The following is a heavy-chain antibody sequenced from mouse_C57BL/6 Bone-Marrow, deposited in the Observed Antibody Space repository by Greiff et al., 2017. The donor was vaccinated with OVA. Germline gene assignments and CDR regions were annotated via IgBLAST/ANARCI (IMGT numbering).Heavy chain of an antibody. CDR3: ARPYTVVAPNAMDY. CDR2: ISDGGSYT. D-gene: IGHD1-1*01. CDR1: GFTFSSYA. V-gene: IGHV5-4*03. Sequence: EVKLVESGGVLVKPGGSLKLSCAASGFTFSSYAMSWVRQTPEKRLEWVATISDGGSYTYYPDNVKGRFTISRDNAKNNLYLQMSHLKSEDTAMYYCARPYTVVAPNAMDYWGQGTSVTVSS. J-gene: IGHJ4*01.